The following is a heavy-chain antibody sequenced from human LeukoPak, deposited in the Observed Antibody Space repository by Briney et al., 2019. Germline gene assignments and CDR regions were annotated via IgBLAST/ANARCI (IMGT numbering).Heavy chain of an antibody. CDR1: RFTFSTYW. D-gene: IGHD2-2*01. CDR3: AIPPAAMFGMDV. J-gene: IGHJ6*02. CDR2: ISYDGSNK. V-gene: IGHV3-30*03. Sequence: PGGSLRLSCAASRFTFSTYWMSWVRQAPGKGLEWVAVISYDGSNKYYADSVKGRFTISRDNSKNTLYLQMNSLRAEDTAVYYCAIPPAAMFGMDVWGQGTTVTVSS.